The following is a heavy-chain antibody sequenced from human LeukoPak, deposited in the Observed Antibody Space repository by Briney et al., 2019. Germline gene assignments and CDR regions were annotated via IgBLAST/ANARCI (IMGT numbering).Heavy chain of an antibody. Sequence: ASVKVSCKASGYTFTSYDINWVRQATGQGLEWMGWMNPNSGRTGFAQRFQGRLTMTRNTSISTAYMELSSLTSEDTAVYYCARGPVSTHGMDVWGQGTLVTVSS. J-gene: IGHJ4*02. CDR1: GYTFTSYD. V-gene: IGHV1-8*01. CDR3: ARGPVSTHGMDV. D-gene: IGHD2-2*01. CDR2: MNPNSGRT.